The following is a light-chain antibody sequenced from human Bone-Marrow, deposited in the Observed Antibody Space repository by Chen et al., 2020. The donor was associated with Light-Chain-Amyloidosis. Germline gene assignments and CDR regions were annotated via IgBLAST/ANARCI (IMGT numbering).Light chain of an antibody. CDR2: SNN. J-gene: IGLJ1*01. CDR1: GSNIGINS. CDR3: AAWDGSLSGYV. V-gene: IGLV1-47*02. Sequence: QSVLTQPPSASGSPGQWVTFSCSGAGSNIGINSVYWYQRFPGAAPNLLIPSNNQRPSGGPDRFSASKSGTSAFLAISGLRSEDEADYYCAAWDGSLSGYVFGTGTKVIVL.